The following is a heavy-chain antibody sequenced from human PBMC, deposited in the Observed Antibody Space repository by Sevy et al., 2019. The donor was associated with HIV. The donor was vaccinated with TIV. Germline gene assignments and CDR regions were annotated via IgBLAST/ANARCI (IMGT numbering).Heavy chain of an antibody. V-gene: IGHV1-2*02. Sequence: ASVKVSCKASGYTFTGYYMHWVRQAPGQGLEWMGWINPNSGDTNYAQKFQGRVTMTRDTSISTAYMELSRLRSDDTAVYYCAREESNRRMVDYWGQGTLVTVSS. CDR1: GYTFTGYY. CDR3: AREESNRRMVDY. J-gene: IGHJ4*02. CDR2: INPNSGDT. D-gene: IGHD2-15*01.